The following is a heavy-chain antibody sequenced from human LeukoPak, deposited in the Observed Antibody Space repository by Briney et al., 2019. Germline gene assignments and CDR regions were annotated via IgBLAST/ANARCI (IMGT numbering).Heavy chain of an antibody. J-gene: IGHJ4*02. V-gene: IGHV3-23*01. CDR3: AKASSTIFGVVIKREYYFDY. D-gene: IGHD3-3*01. Sequence: PGGSLRLSCAVSGFTFSSYTMSWVRQAPGKGLEGVSAISGSSESTYYGDSVKGRFSISRDNSKNKLYLQMNSLRAEDTAVYYCAKASSTIFGVVIKREYYFDYWGQGTLVTVSS. CDR2: ISGSSEST. CDR1: GFTFSSYT.